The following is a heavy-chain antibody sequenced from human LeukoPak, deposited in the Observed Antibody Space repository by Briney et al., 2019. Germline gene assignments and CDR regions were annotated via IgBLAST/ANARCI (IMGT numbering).Heavy chain of an antibody. CDR3: ARDPEVVSNQGFDY. V-gene: IGHV3-23*01. CDR2: ISASGGST. CDR1: GLTFSNYA. D-gene: IGHD2-15*01. J-gene: IGHJ4*02. Sequence: PGGSLRLSCAASGLTFSNYAMSWVRQAPGKGLEWVSAISASGGSTYYADSVKGRFTISRDNYKNTLYLQMNSLRAEDTAIYYCARDPEVVSNQGFDYWGQGTLVTVSS.